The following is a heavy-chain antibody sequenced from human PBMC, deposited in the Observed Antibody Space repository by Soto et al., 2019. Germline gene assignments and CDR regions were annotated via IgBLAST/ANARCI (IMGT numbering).Heavy chain of an antibody. CDR3: ARDKYSNGWYGFDY. D-gene: IGHD6-19*01. CDR1: GYTFTNYA. J-gene: IGHJ4*02. Sequence: ASVKVSCKASGYTFTNYAVHWVRQDTGQRLEWMGWINADNGYTKYSQKFQGRVTITRDTSASTAYMELSSLTSEDTAVYYCARDKYSNGWYGFDYWGQGTLVTVSS. CDR2: INADNGYT. V-gene: IGHV1-3*01.